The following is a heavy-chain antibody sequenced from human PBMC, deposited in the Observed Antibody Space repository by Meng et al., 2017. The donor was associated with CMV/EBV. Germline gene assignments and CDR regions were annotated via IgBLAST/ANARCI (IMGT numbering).Heavy chain of an antibody. CDR2: ISSSSSTI. CDR1: GSTFSSYI. Sequence: GGFLRSSCAAPGSTFSSYIMNWVRQAPGKGLEWVAYISSSSSTIYNADYVKGRFTISRDNAKNSLYLQMNSLRAEDTAVYYCARDPREDTKTTVTTKRAYYYGMDVWGQGTTVTVSS. J-gene: IGHJ6*02. CDR3: ARDPREDTKTTVTTKRAYYYGMDV. V-gene: IGHV3-48*04. D-gene: IGHD4-11*01.